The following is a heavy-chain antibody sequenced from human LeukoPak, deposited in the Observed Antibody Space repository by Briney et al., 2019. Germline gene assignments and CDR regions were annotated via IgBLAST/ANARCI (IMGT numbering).Heavy chain of an antibody. V-gene: IGHV1-2*02. D-gene: IGHD6-19*01. J-gene: IGHJ4*02. CDR3: ARDLRIAVPALGY. CDR1: GYTFTAYY. Sequence: ASVKVSCKTSGYTFTAYYIHWLRQAPGQGLEWMGWHNPNSGGTNYAQKFQGRVTMTRDTSIGTAYMELSSLRSDDTAVYYCARDLRIAVPALGYWGQETLVTVSS. CDR2: HNPNSGGT.